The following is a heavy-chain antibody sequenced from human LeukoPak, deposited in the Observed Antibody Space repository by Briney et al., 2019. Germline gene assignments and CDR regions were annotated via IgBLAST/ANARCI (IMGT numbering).Heavy chain of an antibody. CDR1: GFTFSSYS. CDR2: ISSSSSYI. V-gene: IGHV3-21*01. CDR3: AKDDESTSRSGYYSPFDY. J-gene: IGHJ4*02. D-gene: IGHD3-3*01. Sequence: GGSLRLSCAASGFTFSSYSMNWVRQAPGKGLEWVSSISSSSSYIYYADSVKGRFTISRDNSKNTLYLQMNSLRAEDTAVYYCAKDDESTSRSGYYSPFDYWGQGTLVTVSS.